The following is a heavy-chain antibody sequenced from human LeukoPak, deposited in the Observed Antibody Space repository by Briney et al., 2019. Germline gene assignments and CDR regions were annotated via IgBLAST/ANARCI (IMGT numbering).Heavy chain of an antibody. J-gene: IGHJ4*02. V-gene: IGHV1-2*02. Sequence: ASVKVSCKASGYTFTGYYMHWVRQAPGQGLEWMGWINPNSGGTNYAQKFYGRVIMTRGTSTSTAYMELSRLRSDDTAVYYCARSTGTTFGLSDYWGRRTLVTVSS. D-gene: IGHD3-16*01. CDR3: ARSTGTTFGLSDY. CDR1: GYTFTGYY. CDR2: INPNSGGT.